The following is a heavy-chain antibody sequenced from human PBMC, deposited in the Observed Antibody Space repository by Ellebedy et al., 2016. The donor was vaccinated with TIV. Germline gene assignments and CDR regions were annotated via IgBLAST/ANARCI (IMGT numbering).Heavy chain of an antibody. CDR2: ISGDGFTT. CDR1: GFTFRSSV. Sequence: PGGSLRLSCEASGFTFRSSVMSWVRQAPGKGLEWVSIISGDGFTTYYTDSVERRFTISRDNSKNTLFLQMNNLRAEDTATYYCAKKRSAGNYFFDSWGQGTLVTVSS. V-gene: IGHV3-23*01. D-gene: IGHD3-3*01. J-gene: IGHJ4*02. CDR3: AKKRSAGNYFFDS.